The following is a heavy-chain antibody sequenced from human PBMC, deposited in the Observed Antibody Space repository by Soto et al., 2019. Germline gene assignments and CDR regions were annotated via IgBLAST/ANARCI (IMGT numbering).Heavy chain of an antibody. J-gene: IGHJ4*02. Sequence: QITLKESGPTLVKPTQTLTLTCTFSGFSLSSSGVGVGWIRQPPGKALEWLTFIYWDDDKRYSPSLKSRLTITKNTSKNQVVLTLTNMDPVDTATYYCARLVVAGITDYFASWGQGTLLTVSS. V-gene: IGHV2-5*02. CDR2: IYWDDDK. D-gene: IGHD2-15*01. CDR3: ARLVVAGITDYFAS. CDR1: GFSLSSSGVG.